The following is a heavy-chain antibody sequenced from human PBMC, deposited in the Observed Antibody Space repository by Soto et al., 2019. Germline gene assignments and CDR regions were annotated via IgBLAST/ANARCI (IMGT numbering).Heavy chain of an antibody. Sequence: EVQLVESGGGLVQPGGSLRLSCAASGFTFSSYSMNWVRQAPGKGLEWVSYISSSSSTIYYADSVKGRFTISKDNAKNSLYLQMNSLRAEDTAVYYCARANYYGSPGDFDYFGQGTLVTDSS. CDR2: ISSSSSTI. J-gene: IGHJ4*02. V-gene: IGHV3-48*01. D-gene: IGHD3-10*01. CDR1: GFTFSSYS. CDR3: ARANYYGSPGDFDY.